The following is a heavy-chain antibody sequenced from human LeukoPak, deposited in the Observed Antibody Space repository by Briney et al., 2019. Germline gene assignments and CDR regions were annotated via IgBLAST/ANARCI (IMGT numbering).Heavy chain of an antibody. CDR1: GFTFSSYA. Sequence: GESLRLSCAASGFTFSSYAMSWVRQAPGKGLKWVSAISGSGGSTYYADSVKGRFTISRDNSKNTLYLQMNSLRAEDTAVYYCAKIPRDGYNAIDYWGQGTLVTVSS. V-gene: IGHV3-23*01. J-gene: IGHJ4*02. D-gene: IGHD5-24*01. CDR3: AKIPRDGYNAIDY. CDR2: ISGSGGST.